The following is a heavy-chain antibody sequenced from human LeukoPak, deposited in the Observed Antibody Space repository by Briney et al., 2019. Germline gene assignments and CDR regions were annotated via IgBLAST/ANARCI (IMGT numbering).Heavy chain of an antibody. CDR3: AREARVGGIFSLDY. CDR1: GFTFSTYG. J-gene: IGHJ4*02. CDR2: INVNGSDT. V-gene: IGHV3-23*01. D-gene: IGHD2-21*01. Sequence: GGSLRLSCTASGFTFSTYGMSWVRKAPGKGLEWVSIINVNGSDTYYADPVKGRLAITRDDSKNTLHLELNRLRDEDAAVYYCAREARVGGIFSLDYWGQGTLVTVSS.